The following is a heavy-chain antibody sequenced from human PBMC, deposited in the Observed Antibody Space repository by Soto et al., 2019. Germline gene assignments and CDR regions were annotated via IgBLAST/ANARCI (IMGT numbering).Heavy chain of an antibody. D-gene: IGHD2-21*01. Sequence: EVQLVESGGGLAQPGGSLRLSCAASGFTLSSDAMDWVRQAPGKGLDYVSGISSNGIGTYYANSVKGRFTISRDNSKNTVYLQMDSLRLEDMAVYYCARRACADYYYIDVWGKGTTVTVS. CDR1: GFTLSSDA. V-gene: IGHV3-64*01. CDR2: ISSNGIGT. CDR3: ARRACADYYYIDV. J-gene: IGHJ6*03.